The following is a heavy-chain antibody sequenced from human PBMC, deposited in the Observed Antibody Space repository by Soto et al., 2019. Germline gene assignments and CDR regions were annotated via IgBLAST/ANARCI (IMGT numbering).Heavy chain of an antibody. Sequence: GASVKVYCKASGYTFTSYGINWVRQAPGQGLEWLGWISPYDGYTNYAQILQGRVYMTTDTSTKTAYMELRSLRSDDTAMYYCARGGYYDSSGSRNYHYYGMNVWGQGTTVTVSS. J-gene: IGHJ6*02. CDR2: ISPYDGYT. CDR1: GYTFTSYG. CDR3: ARGGYYDSSGSRNYHYYGMNV. D-gene: IGHD3-22*01. V-gene: IGHV1-18*01.